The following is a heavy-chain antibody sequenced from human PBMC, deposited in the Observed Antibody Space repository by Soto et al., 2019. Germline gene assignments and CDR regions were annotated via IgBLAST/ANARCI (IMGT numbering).Heavy chain of an antibody. D-gene: IGHD3-9*01. CDR1: GFTFSSYG. CDR3: ARDWGDYYDILTGYYNVGAFDI. V-gene: IGHV3-33*01. Sequence: PGGSLRLSCAASGFTFSSYGMHWVRQAPGKGLEWVAVIWYDGSNKYYADSVKGRFTISRDNSKNTLYLQMNSPRAEDTAVYYCARDWGDYYDILTGYYNVGAFDIWGQGTMVTVSS. J-gene: IGHJ3*02. CDR2: IWYDGSNK.